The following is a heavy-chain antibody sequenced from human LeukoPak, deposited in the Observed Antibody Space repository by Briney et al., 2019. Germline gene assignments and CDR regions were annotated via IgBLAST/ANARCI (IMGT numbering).Heavy chain of an antibody. Sequence: SETLSLTCAVSGGSISSVGYSWSWIRQLPGKGLEWIGYIYHSGSTYYNPSLKSRVTLSVDRSKNQFSLKLSSVTAADTAVYYCASTRGYSYGKHGPFDYWGQGTLVTVSS. CDR3: ASTRGYSYGKHGPFDY. CDR2: IYHSGST. J-gene: IGHJ4*02. CDR1: GGSISSVGYS. D-gene: IGHD5-18*01. V-gene: IGHV4-30-2*01.